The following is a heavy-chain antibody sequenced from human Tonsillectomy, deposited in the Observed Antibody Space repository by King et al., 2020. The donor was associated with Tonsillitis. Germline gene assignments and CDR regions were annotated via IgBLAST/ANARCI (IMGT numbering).Heavy chain of an antibody. CDR2: ISSSSSTI. J-gene: IGHJ4*02. CDR3: ARDLLIGAFDY. CDR1: GLTFSSYS. Sequence: VQLVESGGGLVQPGGSLRLSCAASGLTFSSYSMNWVRQAPGKGLEWVSYISSSSSTIYYGDSVSGRFTISRDNAQNSLYLQTNSLRAEDTAVYYCARDLLIGAFDYWGQGTLVTVSS. V-gene: IGHV3-48*01. D-gene: IGHD3-10*01.